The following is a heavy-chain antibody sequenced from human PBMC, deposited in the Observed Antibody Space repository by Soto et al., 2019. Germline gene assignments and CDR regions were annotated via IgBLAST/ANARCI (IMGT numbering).Heavy chain of an antibody. Sequence: GEFLKISCKGSGYSFTSYWIGWVRQMPGKGLEWMGIIYPGDSDTRYSPSFQGQVTISADKSISTAYLQWSSLKASDTAMYYCASILPFGSDYYYGMDVWGQGTTVTVSS. CDR2: IYPGDSDT. J-gene: IGHJ6*02. CDR1: GYSFTSYW. D-gene: IGHD2-15*01. CDR3: ASILPFGSDYYYGMDV. V-gene: IGHV5-51*01.